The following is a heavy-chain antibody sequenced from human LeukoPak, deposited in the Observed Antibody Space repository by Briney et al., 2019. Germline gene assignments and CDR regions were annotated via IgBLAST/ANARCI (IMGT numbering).Heavy chain of an antibody. V-gene: IGHV3-53*01. Sequence: GGSLRLSCAASGFTVSSNYMSWVRQAPGKGLEWVSVIYSGGSTYYAESVKGRFTISRDNSKNTLYLQMNSLRAEDTAVYYCASPTPRRDYYDSSGYYYQYYYYGMDVWGQGTTVTVSS. CDR3: ASPTPRRDYYDSSGYYYQYYYYGMDV. J-gene: IGHJ6*02. D-gene: IGHD3-22*01. CDR2: IYSGGST. CDR1: GFTVSSNY.